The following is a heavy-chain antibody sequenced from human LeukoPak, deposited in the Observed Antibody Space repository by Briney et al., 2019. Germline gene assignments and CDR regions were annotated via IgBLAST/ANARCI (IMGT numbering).Heavy chain of an antibody. D-gene: IGHD1-26*01. CDR1: GFTFKTYA. CDR2: IGGDGVSR. CDR3: AKRVGGTPDN. Sequence: GGSLRLSCAASGFTFKTYAMMWVRQAPGKGLEWVSAIGGDGVSRDYSDSVKGRFTISRDNSKNTLYLQMNSLRVEDTALYFCAKRVGGTPDNWSLGNLVTVSS. V-gene: IGHV3-23*01. J-gene: IGHJ4*02.